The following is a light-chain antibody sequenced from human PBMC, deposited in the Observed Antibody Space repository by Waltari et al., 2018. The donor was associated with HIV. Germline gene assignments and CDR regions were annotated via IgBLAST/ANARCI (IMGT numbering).Light chain of an antibody. CDR1: SGHSNYD. V-gene: IGLV4-69*01. Sequence: QLVLTQSPSASASLGASVKFTCTLSSGHSNYDIAWHQQQPEKGPRYLMKLNSDGCHSKGDGIPDRFSGSSSGAERYLTISSLQSEDEADYYCQTWDTGIRVFGGGTKLTVL. J-gene: IGLJ3*02. CDR2: LNSDGCH. CDR3: QTWDTGIRV.